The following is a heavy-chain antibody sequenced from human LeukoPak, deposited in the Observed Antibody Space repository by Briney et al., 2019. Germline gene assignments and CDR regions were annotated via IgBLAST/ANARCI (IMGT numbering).Heavy chain of an antibody. V-gene: IGHV3-53*01. J-gene: IGHJ3*02. CDR3: AQGNAFDI. CDR2: IYSGGST. Sequence: GGSLRLSCATSGFTFRSNTMSWVRQAPGKGLEWVSVIYSGGSTYYADSVKGRFTISRDNSKNTLFLQMNSLRAEDTAVYYCAQGNAFDIWGQGTTVTVSS. CDR1: GFTFRSNT.